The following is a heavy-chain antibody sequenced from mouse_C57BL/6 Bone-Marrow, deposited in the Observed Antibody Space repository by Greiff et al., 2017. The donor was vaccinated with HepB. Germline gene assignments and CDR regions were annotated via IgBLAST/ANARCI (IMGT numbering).Heavy chain of an antibody. CDR2: INPNNGGT. CDR3: ARKYYGSSPYYFDY. V-gene: IGHV1-22*01. D-gene: IGHD1-1*01. CDR1: GFTFTDYK. J-gene: IGHJ2*01. Sequence: EVQLQQSGTGLVKPGASVKMSCKASGFTFTDYKLHWVKPSPGKRLWWIGNINPNNGGTNYNQKFKGKATLTINKSSSTAYMELRSLTSEDSAVYYCARKYYGSSPYYFDYWGQGTTLTVSS.